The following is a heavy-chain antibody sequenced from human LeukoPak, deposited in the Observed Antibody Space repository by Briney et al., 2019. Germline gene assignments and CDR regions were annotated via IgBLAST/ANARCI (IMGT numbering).Heavy chain of an antibody. Sequence: SETLSLTCTVSGGSISSSSYYWGWIRQPPGKGLEWIGSIYYSGSTYYNPSLKSRVTISVDTSKNQFSLQLNSVTPEDTAVYYCARRHSGGFDYWGQGTLVTVSS. V-gene: IGHV4-39*01. CDR3: ARRHSGGFDY. D-gene: IGHD6-25*01. CDR1: GGSISSSSYY. J-gene: IGHJ4*02. CDR2: IYYSGST.